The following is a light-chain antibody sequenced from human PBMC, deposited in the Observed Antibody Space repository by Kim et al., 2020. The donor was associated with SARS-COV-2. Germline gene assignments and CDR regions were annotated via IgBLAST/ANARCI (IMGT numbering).Light chain of an antibody. CDR1: SSDVGGYNY. CDR2: GVT. Sequence: QSALTQPRSVSASPGQSVTISCTGTSSDVGGYNYVSWYQQYPSKAPKLIIYGVTERPSGVPDRFSGSKSGNTASLTISGLQADDEADYYCCSFAGYSTYWLFGGGTKVTVL. V-gene: IGLV2-11*01. J-gene: IGLJ2*01. CDR3: CSFAGYSTYWL.